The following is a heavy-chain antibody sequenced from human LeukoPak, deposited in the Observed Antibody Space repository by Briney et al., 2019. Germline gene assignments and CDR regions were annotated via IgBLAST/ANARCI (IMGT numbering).Heavy chain of an antibody. V-gene: IGHV4-38-2*02. Sequence: SETLSLTCTVSGYSISSGYYWGWIRQPPGKGLEWIGSIYHSGSTYYNPSLKSRVTISVDTSKNQFSLKVNSVTAADTAFYYCAREVYGDYISYWFDPWGQGTLVTVSS. CDR2: IYHSGST. CDR1: GYSISSGYY. CDR3: AREVYGDYISYWFDP. D-gene: IGHD4-17*01. J-gene: IGHJ5*02.